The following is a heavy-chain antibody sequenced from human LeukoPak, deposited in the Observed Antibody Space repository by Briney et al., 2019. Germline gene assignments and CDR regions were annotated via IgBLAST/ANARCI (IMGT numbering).Heavy chain of an antibody. CDR3: ARGPYDSSGYYQFDP. Sequence: SVKASCKASGGTFSSYAISWVRQAPGQGLEWMGGIIPIFGTANYAQKFQGRVTITTDESTSTAYMELSSLRSEDTAVYYCARGPYDSSGYYQFDPWGQGTLVTVSS. V-gene: IGHV1-69*05. D-gene: IGHD3-22*01. J-gene: IGHJ5*02. CDR1: GGTFSSYA. CDR2: IIPIFGTA.